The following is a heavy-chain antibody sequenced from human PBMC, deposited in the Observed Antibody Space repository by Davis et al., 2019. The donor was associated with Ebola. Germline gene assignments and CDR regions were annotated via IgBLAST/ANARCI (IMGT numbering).Heavy chain of an antibody. CDR3: ARGGYCSSTSCYTPHDAFDI. V-gene: IGHV1-3*01. Sequence: ASVKVSCKASGYTFTSYAMHWVRQAPGQRLEWMGWINAGNGNTKYSQKFQGRVTITRDTSASTAYMELSSLRSEDTAVYYCARGGYCSSTSCYTPHDAFDIWGQGTMVTVSS. CDR1: GYTFTSYA. D-gene: IGHD2-2*02. J-gene: IGHJ3*02. CDR2: INAGNGNT.